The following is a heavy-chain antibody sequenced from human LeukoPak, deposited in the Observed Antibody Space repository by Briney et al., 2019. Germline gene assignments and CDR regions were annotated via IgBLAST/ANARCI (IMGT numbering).Heavy chain of an antibody. D-gene: IGHD3-9*01. CDR3: TRDRLLRYFDGTYYYGMDV. CDR2: IRSKAYGGTT. J-gene: IGHJ6*02. V-gene: IGHV3-49*04. CDR1: RFTFSSYA. Sequence: GESLKISCAASRFTFSSYAMSWVRQAPGKGLEWVGFIRSKAYGGTTEYAASVKGRFTISRDDSKSIAYLQMNSLKTEDTAVYYCTRDRLLRYFDGTYYYGMDVWGQGTTVTVSS.